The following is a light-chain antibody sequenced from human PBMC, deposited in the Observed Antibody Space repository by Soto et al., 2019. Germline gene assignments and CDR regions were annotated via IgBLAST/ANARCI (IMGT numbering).Light chain of an antibody. CDR1: QSIRGF. CDR2: AAS. J-gene: IGKJ4*01. V-gene: IGKV1-39*01. CDR3: QQCYSTPPLS. Sequence: DIQMTQSPSSLSASVGDRVTITCRASQSIRGFVNWYQQKAGKAPELLIYAASILNSGVPSRFSGSASGTEFTLTISSLQPEDFATYYCQQCYSTPPLSFGGGTKVEI.